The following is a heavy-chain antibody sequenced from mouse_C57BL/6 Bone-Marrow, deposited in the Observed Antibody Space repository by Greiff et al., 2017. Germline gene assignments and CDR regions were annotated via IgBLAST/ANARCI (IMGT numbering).Heavy chain of an antibody. CDR3: ARRLVLRWGVYFDY. Sequence: QVQLQQSGPELVKPGASVKISCKASGYAFSSSWMNWVKQRPGKGLEWIGRIYPGDGDTNYNGKFKGKATLTADKSSSTAYMQLSSLTSEDSAVYFCARRLVLRWGVYFDYWGQGTTLTVSS. D-gene: IGHD1-1*01. CDR1: GYAFSSSW. V-gene: IGHV1-82*01. J-gene: IGHJ2*01. CDR2: IYPGDGDT.